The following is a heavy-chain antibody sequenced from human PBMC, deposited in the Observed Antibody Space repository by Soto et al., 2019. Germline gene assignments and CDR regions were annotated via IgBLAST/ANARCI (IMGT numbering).Heavy chain of an antibody. CDR2: IGGSGRTT. J-gene: IGHJ4*02. D-gene: IGHD3-22*01. CDR3: AKSRYSDSSGDFYDY. CDR1: AFTFNNYA. V-gene: IGHV3-23*01. Sequence: GGSLRLSCAASAFTFNNYAMSWVLQAPGKGLEWVSGIGGSGRTTYYADSVKGRFTISRDNSNNTLFLQMNSLRAEDTAVYYCAKSRYSDSSGDFYDYWGQGTMVTVSS.